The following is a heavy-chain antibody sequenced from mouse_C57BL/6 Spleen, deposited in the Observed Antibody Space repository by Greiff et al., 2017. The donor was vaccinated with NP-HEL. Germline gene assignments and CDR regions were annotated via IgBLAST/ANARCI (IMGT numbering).Heavy chain of an antibody. CDR2: ISSGSSTI. Sequence: EVKLQESGGGLVKPGGSLKLSCAASGFTFSDYGMHWVRQAPEKGLEWVAYISSGSSTIYYADTVKGRFTISRDNAKNTLFLQMTSLRSEDTAMYYCAKLGRGKFYAMDYWGQGTSVTVSS. CDR1: GFTFSDYG. CDR3: AKLGRGKFYAMDY. V-gene: IGHV5-17*01. D-gene: IGHD4-1*01. J-gene: IGHJ4*01.